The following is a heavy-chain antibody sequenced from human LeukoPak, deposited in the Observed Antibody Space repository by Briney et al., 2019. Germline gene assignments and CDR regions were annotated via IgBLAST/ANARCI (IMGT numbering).Heavy chain of an antibody. J-gene: IGHJ4*02. Sequence: PSETLSLTCTVSGGSISSGDYYWSWIRQPPGEGLEWIGYIYYSGSTYYNPSLKSRVTISVGTSKNQFSLKLSSVTAADTAVYYCARGSSAIRLYYFDYWGQGTLVTVSS. CDR1: GGSISSGDYY. V-gene: IGHV4-30-4*01. CDR2: IYYSGST. D-gene: IGHD2-2*02. CDR3: ARGSSAIRLYYFDY.